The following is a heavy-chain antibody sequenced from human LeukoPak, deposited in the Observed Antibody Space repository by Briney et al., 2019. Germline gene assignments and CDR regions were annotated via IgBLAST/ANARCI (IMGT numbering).Heavy chain of an antibody. CDR1: GFTVSNNY. CDR2: IYSGGST. J-gene: IGHJ4*02. V-gene: IGHV3-53*01. D-gene: IGHD5/OR15-5a*01. Sequence: GGSLRLSCAASGFTVSNNYMSWVRQAPGKGLEWVSVIYSGGSTYYADSVKGRFTISRDNSKNTLYLQMNSLRAEDTAVYYCARSTVPINFDYWGQGTLVTVSS. CDR3: ARSTVPINFDY.